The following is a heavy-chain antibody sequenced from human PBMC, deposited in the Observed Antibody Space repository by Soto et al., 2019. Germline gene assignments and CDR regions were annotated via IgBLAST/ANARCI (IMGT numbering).Heavy chain of an antibody. J-gene: IGHJ3*02. CDR3: ARDLNQYYYDSSGYQGGDAFDI. D-gene: IGHD3-22*01. CDR2: IIPIFGTA. CDR1: VSSFSSYA. Sequence: SVKVSCKGSVSSFSSYAIRWVRQAPGQGLEWMGGIIPIFGTANYAQKFQGRVTITADESTSTAYMELSSLRSEDTAVYYCARDLNQYYYDSSGYQGGDAFDIWGQGTMVTVSS. V-gene: IGHV1-69*13.